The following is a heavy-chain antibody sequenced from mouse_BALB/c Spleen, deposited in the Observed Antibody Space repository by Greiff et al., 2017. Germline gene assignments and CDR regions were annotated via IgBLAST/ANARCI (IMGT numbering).Heavy chain of an antibody. D-gene: IGHD4-1*01. CDR1: GFNIKDTY. CDR3: ARPGTEAAWFAY. CDR2: IDPANGNT. J-gene: IGHJ3*01. Sequence: VHVKQSGAELVKPGASVKLSCTASGFNIKDTYMHWVKQRPEQGLEWIGRIDPANGNTKYDPKFQGKATITADTSSNTAYLQLSSLTSEDTAVYYCARPGTEAAWFAYWGQGTLVTVSA. V-gene: IGHV14-3*02.